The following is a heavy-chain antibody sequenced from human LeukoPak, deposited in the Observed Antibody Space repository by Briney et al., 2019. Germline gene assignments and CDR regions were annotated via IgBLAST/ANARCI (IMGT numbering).Heavy chain of an antibody. CDR2: INHSGST. CDR3: ARRISGYDGRWFWGVDGIDP. J-gene: IGHJ5*02. D-gene: IGHD5-12*01. CDR1: GGSFSGYY. Sequence: SETLSLTCAVYGGSFSGYYWSWIRQPPGKGLECIGEINHSGSTNYNPSLKSRVTISVDTSKNQFSLKLSSVTAADTAVYYCARRISGYDGRWFWGVDGIDPWGQGTLVTVSS. V-gene: IGHV4-34*01.